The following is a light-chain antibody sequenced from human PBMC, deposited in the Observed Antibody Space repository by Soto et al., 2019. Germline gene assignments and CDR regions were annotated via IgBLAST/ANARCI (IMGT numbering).Light chain of an antibody. Sequence: DIQMTQSPSTMSASVGDRVTITCRASQSISSWLAWYQQKQGKAPKLLIYKASSLESGVPSRFSGSGSGTECTLTISSMQPDDFATYYCQQYNTWTFGQGTKVEIK. CDR3: QQYNTWT. CDR1: QSISSW. J-gene: IGKJ1*01. CDR2: KAS. V-gene: IGKV1-5*03.